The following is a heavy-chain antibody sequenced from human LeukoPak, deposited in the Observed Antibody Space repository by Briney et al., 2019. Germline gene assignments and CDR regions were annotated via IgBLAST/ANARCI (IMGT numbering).Heavy chain of an antibody. CDR3: AKAGGRGGNSEPLDY. CDR1: GFTFSTYA. V-gene: IGHV3-23*01. Sequence: GGSLRLSCAASGFTFSTYAMTWVRQAPGKGLEWVSVISGSGGSTDYADSVEGRFTISRDKSKNTLYLQMNSLRAEDTAVYYCAKAGGRGGNSEPLDYWGQGTMVSLCS. D-gene: IGHD4-23*01. CDR2: ISGSGGST. J-gene: IGHJ4*02.